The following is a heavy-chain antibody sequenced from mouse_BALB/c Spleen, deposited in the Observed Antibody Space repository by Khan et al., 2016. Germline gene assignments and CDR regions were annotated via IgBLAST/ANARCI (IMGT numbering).Heavy chain of an antibody. CDR1: GYTFTDSW. J-gene: IGHJ2*01. Sequence: QVQLQQSGAELVMPGASVKMSCKASGYTFTDSWMHWVKQRPGQGLEWIGAIDSYDSYTRYNQNSKGKATLTVDESSSTAYMQLSSLTSEDSAVYYCARKGYYFFDYWGQGNTLTVSS. V-gene: IGHV1-69*01. CDR2: IDSYDSYT. D-gene: IGHD2-3*01. CDR3: ARKGYYFFDY.